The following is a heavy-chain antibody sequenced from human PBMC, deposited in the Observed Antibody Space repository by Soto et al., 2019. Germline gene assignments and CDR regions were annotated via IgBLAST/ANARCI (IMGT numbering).Heavy chain of an antibody. CDR3: ARGLIYDSSGYYFDY. V-gene: IGHV1-46*01. Sequence: QVQLGQSGAEVKKPGASVKVSCKASGYTFTSYYMHWVRRAPGQGLEWMGIINPSGGSTRYAQKFQGRVTMTRDTSTSTVYMELSSLRSEDTAVYYCARGLIYDSSGYYFDYWGQGTLVTVSS. CDR1: GYTFTSYY. CDR2: INPSGGST. J-gene: IGHJ4*02. D-gene: IGHD3-22*01.